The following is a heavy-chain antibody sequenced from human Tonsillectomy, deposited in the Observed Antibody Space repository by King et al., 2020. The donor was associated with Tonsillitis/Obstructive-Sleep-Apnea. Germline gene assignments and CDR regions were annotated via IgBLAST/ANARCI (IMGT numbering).Heavy chain of an antibody. Sequence: VQLQESGPGLVKPSETLSLTCTVSGSSISSYYWSWIRQPPGKGLEWIGFIYYSGSTNYNPSLKSRVTISVDTSKNQFSLKLSSVTAADTAVYYCARDMVLEAGGDAFDIWGQGTMVTVSS. CDR3: ARDMVLEAGGDAFDI. CDR2: IYYSGST. D-gene: IGHD2-8*01. CDR1: GSSISSYY. V-gene: IGHV4-59*01. J-gene: IGHJ3*02.